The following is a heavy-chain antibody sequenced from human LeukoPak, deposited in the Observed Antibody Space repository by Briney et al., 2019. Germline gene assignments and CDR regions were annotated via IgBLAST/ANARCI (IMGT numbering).Heavy chain of an antibody. Sequence: PSETLSLTCAVYGGSFSGYYWSWIRQPPGKGLEWIGEINHSGSTNYNPSHKSRLTMSVDRSKNQFSLKMTSVTAADTAMYYCARDTALWTFDIWGQGTMVTVSS. V-gene: IGHV4-34*01. J-gene: IGHJ3*02. D-gene: IGHD2-21*02. CDR1: GGSFSGYY. CDR2: INHSGST. CDR3: ARDTALWTFDI.